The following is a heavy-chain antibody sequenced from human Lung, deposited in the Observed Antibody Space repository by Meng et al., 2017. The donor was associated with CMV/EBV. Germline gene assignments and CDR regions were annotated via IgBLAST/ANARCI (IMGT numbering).Heavy chain of an antibody. CDR3: ARTIAAAPYYFDY. Sequence: SCAASGFTFSSYEMNWVRQAPGKGLEWVAYISSSGSTIYYADSVKGRFTISRDNAKSSLYLQMNSRRAEDTAVYYCARTIAAAPYYFDYWGQGTLVTVSS. J-gene: IGHJ4*02. D-gene: IGHD6-13*01. CDR2: ISSSGSTI. CDR1: GFTFSSYE. V-gene: IGHV3-48*03.